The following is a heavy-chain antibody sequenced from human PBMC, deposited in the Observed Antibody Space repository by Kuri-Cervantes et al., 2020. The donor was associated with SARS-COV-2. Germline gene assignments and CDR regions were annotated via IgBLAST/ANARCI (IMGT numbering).Heavy chain of an antibody. V-gene: IGHV3-23*01. Sequence: GESLKISCAASGFTVSSNYMSWVRQAPGKGLEWVSSISAGGSSTYHADSLKGRFTISRDNSNSTLYLQMNSLRAEDTAVYYCAKDQHGIVVVVAAIDYWGQGTLVTVSS. CDR3: AKDQHGIVVVVAAIDY. J-gene: IGHJ4*02. D-gene: IGHD2-15*01. CDR2: ISAGGSST. CDR1: GFTVSSNY.